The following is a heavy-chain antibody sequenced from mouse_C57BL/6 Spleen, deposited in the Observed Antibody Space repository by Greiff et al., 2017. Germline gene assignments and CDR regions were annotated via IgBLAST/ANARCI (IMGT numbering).Heavy chain of an antibody. J-gene: IGHJ3*01. Sequence: LKQPGAELVKPGASVKMSCKASGYTFTSYWITWVKQRPGQGLEWIGDIYPGSGSTNYNEKFKSKATLTVDTSSSTAYMQLSSLTSEDSAVYYCARSPIYYGYPTWFAYWGQGTLVTVSA. CDR3: ARSPIYYGYPTWFAY. CDR2: IYPGSGST. V-gene: IGHV1-55*01. CDR1: GYTFTSYW. D-gene: IGHD2-2*01.